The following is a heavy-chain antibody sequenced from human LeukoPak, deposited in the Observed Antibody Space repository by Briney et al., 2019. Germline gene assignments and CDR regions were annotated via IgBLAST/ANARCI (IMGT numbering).Heavy chain of an antibody. D-gene: IGHD4-23*01. J-gene: IGHJ4*02. CDR1: GGSISSSNW. Sequence: SGTLSLTCAVSGGSISSSNWWSWVRQPPGKGLEWIGEIYHSGSTNYNPSLKSRVTISVDKSKNQFSLKLSSVTAADTAVYYCARTIGGDYGGDAPLDYWGQGTLVTVSS. V-gene: IGHV4-4*02. CDR3: ARTIGGDYGGDAPLDY. CDR2: IYHSGST.